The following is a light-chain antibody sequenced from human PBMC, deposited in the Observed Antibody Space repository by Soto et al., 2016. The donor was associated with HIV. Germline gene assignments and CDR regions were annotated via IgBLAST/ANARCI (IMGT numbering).Light chain of an antibody. Sequence: DIQMTQSPSSVSASVGDRVTITCRASQAISSRLAWYQQNPGKAPEVLITATYTLQDGVPSRFSGSASGGTGTDFTLTIDSLQPEDFATYYCQQTDSFPFTFGPGTKVNV. CDR3: QQTDSFPFT. CDR2: ATY. V-gene: IGKV1-12*01. CDR1: QAISSR. J-gene: IGKJ3*01.